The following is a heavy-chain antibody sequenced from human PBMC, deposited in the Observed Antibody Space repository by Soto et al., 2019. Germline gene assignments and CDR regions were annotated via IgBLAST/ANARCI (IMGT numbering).Heavy chain of an antibody. CDR3: ARAGQEKKGWFDP. CDR1: GGSISSGDYY. Sequence: PSETLSLTCTVSGGSISSGDYYWSWIRQPPGKGLEWIGYIYYSGSTNYNPSLKSRVTISVDTSKNQFSLKLSSVTAADTAVYYCARAGQEKKGWFDPWGQGTLVTVSS. V-gene: IGHV4-61*08. J-gene: IGHJ5*02. CDR2: IYYSGST.